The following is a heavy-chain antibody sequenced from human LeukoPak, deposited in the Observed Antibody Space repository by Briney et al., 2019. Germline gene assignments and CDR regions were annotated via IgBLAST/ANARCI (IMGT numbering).Heavy chain of an antibody. D-gene: IGHD3-22*01. J-gene: IGHJ4*02. CDR1: GGSISSYY. CDR3: AGRYYYDSSGYYSTGFDY. V-gene: IGHV4-59*01. Sequence: ASETLSLTCTVSGGSISSYYWSWIRQPPGKGLEWIGYIYYSGSTNYNPSLKSRVTISVDTSKYQFSLKLSSVTAADTAVYYCAGRYYYDSSGYYSTGFDYWGQGTLVTVSS. CDR2: IYYSGST.